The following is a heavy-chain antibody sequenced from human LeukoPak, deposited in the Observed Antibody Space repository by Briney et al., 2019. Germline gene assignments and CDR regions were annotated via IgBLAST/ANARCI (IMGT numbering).Heavy chain of an antibody. CDR2: INHSGST. V-gene: IGHV4-34*01. J-gene: IGHJ4*02. CDR1: GGSFSGYY. D-gene: IGHD2-15*01. Sequence: PSETLSLTCAVYGGSFSGYYWSWIRQPPGKGLEWIGEINHSGSTNYNPSLKSRVTISVDTSKNQFSLKLSSVTAADTAVYYCARGGCSGGSCYSGADYWGQGTLVTVSS. CDR3: ARGGCSGGSCYSGADY.